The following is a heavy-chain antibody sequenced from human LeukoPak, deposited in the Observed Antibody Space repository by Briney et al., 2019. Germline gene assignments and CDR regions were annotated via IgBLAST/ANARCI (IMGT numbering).Heavy chain of an antibody. J-gene: IGHJ4*02. D-gene: IGHD3-3*01. CDR2: IYHSGST. V-gene: IGHV4-30-2*01. CDR1: GGSISSGGYY. CDR3: ARGGDDFWSGYPGYFDY. Sequence: SETLSLTCTVSGGSISSGGYYWSWIRQPPGKGLEWIGYIYHSGSTYYNPSLKSRVTISVDTSKNQFSLKLSSVTAADTAVYYCARGGDDFWSGYPGYFDYWGQGTLVTVSS.